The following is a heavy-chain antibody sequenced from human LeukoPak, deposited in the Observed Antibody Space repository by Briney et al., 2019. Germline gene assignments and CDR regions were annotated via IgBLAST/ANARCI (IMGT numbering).Heavy chain of an antibody. CDR2: IYYSGST. J-gene: IGHJ6*02. CDR1: GGSVSSGSYY. D-gene: IGHD4-17*01. Sequence: SETLSLTCTVSGGSVSSGSYYWSWIRQPPGKGLEWIGYIYYSGSTNYNPSLKSRVTISVDTSKNQFSLKLSSVTAADTAVYYCARDYGDYYYGMDVWGQGTTVTVSS. CDR3: ARDYGDYYYGMDV. V-gene: IGHV4-61*01.